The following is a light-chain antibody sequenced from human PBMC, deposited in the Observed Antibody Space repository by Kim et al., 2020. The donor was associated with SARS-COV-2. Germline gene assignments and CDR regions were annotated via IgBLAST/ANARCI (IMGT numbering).Light chain of an antibody. Sequence: ENVLTQSPGTLSLSPGDRATLSCRSTHTVVDNYLAWYQHKPGQSPRLLIYRAFTRATGVPDRFSGSGSGTDFTLTISRLEPEDFAVYYCHHYGRSQTFGQGTKVDIK. CDR1: HTVVDNY. V-gene: IGKV3-20*01. CDR2: RAF. CDR3: HHYGRSQT. J-gene: IGKJ1*01.